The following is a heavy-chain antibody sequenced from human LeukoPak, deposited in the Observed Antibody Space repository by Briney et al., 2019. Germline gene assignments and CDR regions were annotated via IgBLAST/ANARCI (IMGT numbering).Heavy chain of an antibody. Sequence: PGGSLRLSCAASRFTFSSYKVNWVRQAPGKGLEWVSSISSSSSYIYYADSVKGRFTISRDNARNSLYLQMNSLGAEDTAVYYCARESGSGEFDYWGQGTLVTVSS. CDR3: ARESGSGEFDY. CDR1: RFTFSSYK. V-gene: IGHV3-21*01. J-gene: IGHJ4*02. CDR2: ISSSSSYI. D-gene: IGHD2-15*01.